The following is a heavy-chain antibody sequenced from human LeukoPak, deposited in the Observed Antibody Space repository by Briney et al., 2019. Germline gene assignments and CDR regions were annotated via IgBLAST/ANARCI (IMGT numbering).Heavy chain of an antibody. CDR1: GFTFSSYA. CDR3: ARNAMARGNHFDY. D-gene: IGHD3-10*01. Sequence: GGSLRLSCAASGFTFSSYAMHWVRQAPGKGLEHVSAISSNGGNTYYANSVKGRFTISRDNSKDTLYLQMGSLRAEDMAVYYCARNAMARGNHFDYWGQGTLVAVSS. J-gene: IGHJ4*02. CDR2: ISSNGGNT. V-gene: IGHV3-64*01.